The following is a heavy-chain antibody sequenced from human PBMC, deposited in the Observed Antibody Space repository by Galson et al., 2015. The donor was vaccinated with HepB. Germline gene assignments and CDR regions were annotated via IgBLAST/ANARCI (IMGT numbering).Heavy chain of an antibody. J-gene: IGHJ6*02. V-gene: IGHV3-7*03. Sequence: SLRLSCAASGFTFSSYWMSWVRQAPGKGLEWVANINQDGSEKYYVDSVKGRFTISRDNAKNSLYLQMNSLRAEDTAVYYCARDRPTTAMAPFKWGSYSYYYYGMDVWGQGTTVTVSS. CDR3: ARDRPTTAMAPFKWGSYSYYYYGMDV. CDR1: GFTFSSYW. CDR2: INQDGSEK. D-gene: IGHD5-18*01.